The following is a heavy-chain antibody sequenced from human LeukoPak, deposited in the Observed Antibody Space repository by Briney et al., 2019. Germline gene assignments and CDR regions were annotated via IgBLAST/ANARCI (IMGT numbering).Heavy chain of an antibody. Sequence: GGSLRLSCAASGFTFSTYWMRWVRQAPGKGLELVANKQKDGSGKYYVDAVKGRFTISRDNAKNSLYLQMNSLRAEDTAVYYCARDPDCGSNGCQTPPFEYWGQGTLVTVSS. D-gene: IGHD2-2*01. V-gene: IGHV3-7*01. CDR1: GFTFSTYW. CDR2: KQKDGSGK. CDR3: ARDPDCGSNGCQTPPFEY. J-gene: IGHJ4*02.